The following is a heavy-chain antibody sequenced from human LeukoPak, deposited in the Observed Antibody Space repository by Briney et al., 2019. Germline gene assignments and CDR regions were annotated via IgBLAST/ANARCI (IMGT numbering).Heavy chain of an antibody. CDR1: GGSFSGYY. D-gene: IGHD4-17*01. CDR3: ARGRARYGDYRY. CDR2: INHSGST. V-gene: IGHV4-34*01. J-gene: IGHJ4*02. Sequence: PSETLSLTCAVYGGSFSGYYWSWIRQPPGKGLEWIGEINHSGSTNYNPSLKSRVTISVDTSKNQFSLKLSSVTAADTAVYYCARGRARYGDYRYWGQGTLVTVPS.